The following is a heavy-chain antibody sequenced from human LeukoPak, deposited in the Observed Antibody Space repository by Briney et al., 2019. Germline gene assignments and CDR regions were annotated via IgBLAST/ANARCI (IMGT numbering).Heavy chain of an antibody. CDR1: GYTFTSYG. CDR2: ISAYNGNT. CDR3: ARDLVLSGTDPEYYYYYYGMDV. Sequence: ASVKVSCKASGYTFTSYGISWVRQAPGQGLEWMGWISAYNGNTNYAQKLQGRVTMTTDTSTSTAYMELRSLRSDDTAVYYCARDLVLSGTDPEYYYYYYGMDVWGQGTTVTVSS. V-gene: IGHV1-18*01. J-gene: IGHJ6*02. D-gene: IGHD3-10*01.